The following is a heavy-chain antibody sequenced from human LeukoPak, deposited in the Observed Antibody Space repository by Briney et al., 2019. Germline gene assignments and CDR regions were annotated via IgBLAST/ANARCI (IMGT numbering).Heavy chain of an antibody. CDR2: INGEGSRI. J-gene: IGHJ6*02. CDR3: ARDPGYYYYGMDV. CDR1: GFNLRTYW. Sequence: PGPSLRLSCPVTGFNLRTYWIHSVRHSPGGGLGWVARINGEGSRISYADSVRGRFTISRDNAKNTAYLQMNSLRAEDTALYYCARDPGYYYYGMDVWGQGTTVVVSS. V-gene: IGHV3-74*01.